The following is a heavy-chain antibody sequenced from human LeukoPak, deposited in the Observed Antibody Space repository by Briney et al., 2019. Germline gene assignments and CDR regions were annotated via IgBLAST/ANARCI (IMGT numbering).Heavy chain of an antibody. V-gene: IGHV4-39*01. CDR3: ARGPGMPGIWFYYYYMDV. J-gene: IGHJ6*03. D-gene: IGHD3-10*01. CDR2: IYYSGST. CDR1: GGSISSSNYY. Sequence: SETLSLTCTVSGGSISSSNYYWGWIRQPPGKGLEWIASIYYSGSTYYNPSLKNRVTISVDTSKNEFSLQLNSVTPEDTAVYYCARGPGMPGIWFYYYYMDVWGKGTTVTISS.